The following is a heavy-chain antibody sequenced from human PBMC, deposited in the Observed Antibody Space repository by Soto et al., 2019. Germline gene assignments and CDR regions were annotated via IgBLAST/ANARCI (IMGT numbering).Heavy chain of an antibody. V-gene: IGHV1-2*02. D-gene: IGHD2-21*01. J-gene: IGHJ4*02. Sequence: GASVKVSCKASGYTFTGYYMHWVRQAPGQGLEWMGWINPNSGGTNYAQKFQGGVTMTRDTSISTAYMELSRLRSDDTAVYYCARGEGGPRWGSIDYWGQGTLVTVSS. CDR2: INPNSGGT. CDR1: GYTFTGYY. CDR3: ARGEGGPRWGSIDY.